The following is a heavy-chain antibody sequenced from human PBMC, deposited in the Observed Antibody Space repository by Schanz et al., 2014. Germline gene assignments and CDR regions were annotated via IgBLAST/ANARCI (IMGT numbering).Heavy chain of an antibody. CDR3: ARAAGPVDY. J-gene: IGHJ4*02. V-gene: IGHV4-30-4*07. D-gene: IGHD6-13*01. CDR2: IYYSGST. CDR1: GGSISSGGYT. Sequence: QVQLQESGPGLVKPSQTLSLTCAVSGGSISSGGYTWSWIRQPPGKGLEWIGYIYYSGSTYYNPSPKSRVTISVDTSKNQFSLMLGSVPAADTAVYYCARAAGPVDYWGQGTLVTVSS.